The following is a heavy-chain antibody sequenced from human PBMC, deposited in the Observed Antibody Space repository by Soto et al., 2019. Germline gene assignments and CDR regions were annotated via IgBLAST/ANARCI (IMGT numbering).Heavy chain of an antibody. J-gene: IGHJ4*02. CDR2: ISSSGVTT. D-gene: IGHD4-17*01. CDR3: AKAYAERVTTWI. Sequence: VQLLESGGGLVQPGGSLRLSCTASGFTFSSYAMSWVRQAPGKGLEWVSGISSSGVTTYYAASVEGRFTISRDNSKSTLYLQMTSMRAEDTATYYCAKAYAERVTTWICGQGTLVTVSS. CDR1: GFTFSSYA. V-gene: IGHV3-23*01.